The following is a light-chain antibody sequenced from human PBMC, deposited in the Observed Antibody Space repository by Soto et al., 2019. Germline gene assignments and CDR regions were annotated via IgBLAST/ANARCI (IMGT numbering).Light chain of an antibody. Sequence: EVVLTQSPATLSLSPGERATLSCRASQSVSSYLAWYQQKPGQAPRLLIYDASTRATGIPARISGSGSGTEFTLTISSLQSEDFAVYYCQQYNNWRTFGQGTKVDIK. J-gene: IGKJ1*01. V-gene: IGKV3-15*01. CDR1: QSVSSY. CDR2: DAS. CDR3: QQYNNWRT.